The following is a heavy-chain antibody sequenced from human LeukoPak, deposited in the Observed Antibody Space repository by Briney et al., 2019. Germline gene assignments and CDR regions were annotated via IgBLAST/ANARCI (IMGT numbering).Heavy chain of an antibody. CDR3: ASSVITMVRGVIPAEYFQH. Sequence: PGGSLRLSCAASGFTFSSYWMSWVRQAPGKGLEWVANIKQDGSEKYYVDSVKGRFTISRDNAKNSLYLQMNSLRAEDTAVYYCASSVITMVRGVIPAEYFQHWGQGTLVTVSS. V-gene: IGHV3-7*01. CDR1: GFTFSSYW. D-gene: IGHD3-10*01. J-gene: IGHJ1*01. CDR2: IKQDGSEK.